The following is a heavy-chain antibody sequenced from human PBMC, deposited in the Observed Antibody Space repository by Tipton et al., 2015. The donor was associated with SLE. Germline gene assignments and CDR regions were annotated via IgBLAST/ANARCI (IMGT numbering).Heavy chain of an antibody. V-gene: IGHV4-34*01. CDR3: ARRCQYQLLR. Sequence: TLSLTCAVYGGSFSGYSWSWIRQPPGKGLEWIGEINHSGSSNYNPSLKSRVTISVDTSKNQFSLKLSSVTAADTAVYYCARRCQYQLLRWGQGTLVTVPS. CDR2: INHSGSS. CDR1: GGSFSGYS. J-gene: IGHJ4*02. D-gene: IGHD2-2*01.